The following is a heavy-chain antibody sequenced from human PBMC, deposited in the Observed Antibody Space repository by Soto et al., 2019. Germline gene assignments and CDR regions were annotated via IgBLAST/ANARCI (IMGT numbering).Heavy chain of an antibody. V-gene: IGHV1-18*01. CDR2: ISAYNGNT. Sequence: QVQLVQSGAEVKKPGASVKVSCKASGYTFTSYGISWVRQAPGQGLEWMGWISAYNGNTNYAQKLKGRVTMTTDTATSTAYMELRSLRSDDTAVYYCARDSSSWNPQDYYYGMDVWGQGTTVTVSS. CDR1: GYTFTSYG. CDR3: ARDSSSWNPQDYYYGMDV. D-gene: IGHD6-13*01. J-gene: IGHJ6*02.